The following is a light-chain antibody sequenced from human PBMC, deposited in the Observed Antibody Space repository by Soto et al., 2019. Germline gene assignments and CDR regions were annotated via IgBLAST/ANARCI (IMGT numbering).Light chain of an antibody. CDR2: EVT. J-gene: IGLJ1*01. V-gene: IGLV2-14*01. CDR3: GSYTTTSYV. CDR1: SSDLGNYNY. Sequence: QSALTQPASVSGSPGQSITISCTGASSDLGNYNYVSWYQQHPGKAPKLIIYEVTNRPSGVSSRFSGSKSGNTASLTISGLQAEDEADYYCGSYTTTSYVFGSGTKLTVL.